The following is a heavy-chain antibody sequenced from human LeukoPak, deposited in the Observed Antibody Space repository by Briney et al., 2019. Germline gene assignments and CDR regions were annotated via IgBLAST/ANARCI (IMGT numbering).Heavy chain of an antibody. CDR3: ARDRETGSYYGIDY. Sequence: ASVKVSCKASGYTLTDYYMHWVRQAPGQELEWMGWINPKSGGTNYEQKFQGRVTMTRDTSISTAYMELNRLRSDDTAVYYCARDRETGSYYGIDYWGQGTLVTVSS. CDR2: INPKSGGT. V-gene: IGHV1-2*02. J-gene: IGHJ4*02. D-gene: IGHD1-26*01. CDR1: GYTLTDYY.